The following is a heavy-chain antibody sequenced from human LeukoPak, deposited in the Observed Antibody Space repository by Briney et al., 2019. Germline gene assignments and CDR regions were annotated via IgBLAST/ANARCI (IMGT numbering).Heavy chain of an antibody. J-gene: IGHJ4*02. Sequence: ASVKVSCKASGYTFTSYGFSWVRQAPGQGLEWMGWISAYNGNTNYAQKLQGRVTMTTDTSTSTAYMELRSLRSDGTAVYYCARDTLLSVVVVPAANVYFDYWGQGTLVTVSS. D-gene: IGHD2-2*01. CDR3: ARDTLLSVVVVPAANVYFDY. CDR1: GYTFTSYG. V-gene: IGHV1-18*04. CDR2: ISAYNGNT.